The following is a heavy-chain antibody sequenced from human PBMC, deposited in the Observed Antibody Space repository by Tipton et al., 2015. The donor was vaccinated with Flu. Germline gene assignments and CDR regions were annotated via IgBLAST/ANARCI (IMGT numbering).Heavy chain of an antibody. J-gene: IGHJ4*02. CDR2: IYYSGST. V-gene: IGHV4-59*01. Sequence: TLSLTCTVSGGSISGYYWSWIRQPPGKGLEWIAYIYYSGSTNYNPAPKSRVTISVDMSKNQFSLKLNSVTAADTAVYYCARSPGYYFDYWGQGTLVTVSS. CDR3: ARSPGYYFDY. CDR1: GGSISGYY.